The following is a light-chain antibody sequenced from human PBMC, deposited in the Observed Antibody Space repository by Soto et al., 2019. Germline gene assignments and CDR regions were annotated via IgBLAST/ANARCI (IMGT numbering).Light chain of an antibody. CDR2: DVT. V-gene: IGLV2-14*03. Sequence: QSALTQPASVSGSPGRSITISCTGTSSDVGGYNYVSWYQHHPGKAPKLIIYDVTSRPSGVSIRFSGSKSDNTASLTISGLQPEDEADYHCSSYTTSNTRQIVFGTGTKVTVL. CDR3: SSYTTSNTRQIV. CDR1: SSDVGGYNY. J-gene: IGLJ1*01.